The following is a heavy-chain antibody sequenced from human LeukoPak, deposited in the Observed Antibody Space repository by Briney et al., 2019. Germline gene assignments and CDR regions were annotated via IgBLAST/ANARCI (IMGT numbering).Heavy chain of an antibody. J-gene: IGHJ4*02. D-gene: IGHD3-3*02. V-gene: IGHV3-7*03. CDR2: INQDGTNT. CDR3: AKDLPDHFWSGYYQPIRESHRYDY. Sequence: GGSLRLSCAASGFTFSSYWMTWVRQAPGKGLEWVANINQDGTNTYFVDSVKGRFTISRDNAKNSLYLQMNSLRAEDTAVYYCAKDLPDHFWSGYYQPIRESHRYDYWGQGTLVTVSS. CDR1: GFTFSSYW.